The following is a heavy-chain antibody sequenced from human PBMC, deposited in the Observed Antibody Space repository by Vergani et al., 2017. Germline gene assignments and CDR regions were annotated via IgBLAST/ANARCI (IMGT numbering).Heavy chain of an antibody. Sequence: EVRLLESGGGLVQPGGSLRLPCAASGFPFRFYAMSWVRQAPGKGLGWVSGISFRGGTTYYADSGKGRFTISRDNSKNTLYLQMNSLRAEDTAVYYCAKENDGGGLGYWGQGTLVTVSS. V-gene: IGHV3-23*01. D-gene: IGHD1-1*01. J-gene: IGHJ4*02. CDR1: GFPFRFYA. CDR3: AKENDGGGLGY. CDR2: ISFRGGTT.